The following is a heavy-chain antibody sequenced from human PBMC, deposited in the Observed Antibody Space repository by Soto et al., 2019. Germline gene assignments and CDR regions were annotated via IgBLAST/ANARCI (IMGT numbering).Heavy chain of an antibody. J-gene: IGHJ4*02. CDR3: ARDVFVVVGATAY. Sequence: QVQLVQSGAEVKKPGASVKVSCKASGYTFTSDYMHWVRQAPGQGLEWMARINPSGGSTIYSQNFQGRVSVTRDTSTSTVYMELSSLRSEDTAVYYCARDVFVVVGATAYWGQGTLVTVSS. CDR2: INPSGGST. V-gene: IGHV1-46*01. D-gene: IGHD1-26*01. CDR1: GYTFTSDY.